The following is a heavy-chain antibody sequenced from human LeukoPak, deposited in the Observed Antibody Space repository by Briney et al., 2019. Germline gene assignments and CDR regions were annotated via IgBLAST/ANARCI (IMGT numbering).Heavy chain of an antibody. CDR1: GDSFSSYH. J-gene: IGHJ1*01. V-gene: IGHV4-59*01. Sequence: SETVSLTCTVSVSGDSFSSYHWSWLRQPPGKGLEWIGSISSSGSTSYNTSLKSRVTISVDTSKNQFSLKLSSVTAADTAVYYCARIGRGDHTWGSYSCDHWGQGTLVSVSS. CDR3: ARIGRGDHTWGSYSCDH. D-gene: IGHD3-16*01. CDR2: ISSSGST.